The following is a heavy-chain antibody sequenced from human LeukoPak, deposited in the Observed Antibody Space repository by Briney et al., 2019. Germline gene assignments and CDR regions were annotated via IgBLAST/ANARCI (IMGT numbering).Heavy chain of an antibody. D-gene: IGHD3-22*01. CDR3: ANAHYYDSSGYYVI. CDR1: RFTFNSYA. Sequence: GGSLRLSCAASRFTFNSYAMSGVRHAPGKGLVWLSVISGVGGSTYYAKSVKGRVTISRDNSKNTLYLQMNSLRAEDTAVYYCANAHYYDSSGYYVIWGQGTMVTVSS. CDR2: ISGVGGST. J-gene: IGHJ3*02. V-gene: IGHV3-23*01.